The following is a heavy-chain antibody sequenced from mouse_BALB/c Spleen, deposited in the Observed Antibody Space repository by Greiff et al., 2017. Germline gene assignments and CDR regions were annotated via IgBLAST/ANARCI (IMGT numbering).Heavy chain of an antibody. CDR2: IYPGDGDT. CDR3: ARELGRNYAMDY. D-gene: IGHD4-1*01. J-gene: IGHJ4*01. Sequence: VQLVESGAELVRPGSSVKISCKASGYAFSSYWMNWVKQRPGQGLEWIGQIYPGDGDTNYNGKFKGKATLTADKSSSTAYMQLSSLTSEDSAVYFCARELGRNYAMDYWGQGTSVTVSS. V-gene: IGHV1-80*01. CDR1: GYAFSSYW.